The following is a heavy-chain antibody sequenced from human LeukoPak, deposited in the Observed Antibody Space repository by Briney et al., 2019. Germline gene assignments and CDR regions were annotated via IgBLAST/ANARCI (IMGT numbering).Heavy chain of an antibody. D-gene: IGHD1-26*01. Sequence: GGSLRLSCATSGFAFRSSGMHWVRQAPGKGLEWVAVIWYDGSNEYYADSVKGRFTISRDNSKNTLYLQMNSLRAEDTAVYYCAKDYGWNAIVRATAGFDFWGQGTLVTVSS. J-gene: IGHJ4*02. CDR1: GFAFRSSG. CDR3: AKDYGWNAIVRATAGFDF. CDR2: IWYDGSNE. V-gene: IGHV3-30*02.